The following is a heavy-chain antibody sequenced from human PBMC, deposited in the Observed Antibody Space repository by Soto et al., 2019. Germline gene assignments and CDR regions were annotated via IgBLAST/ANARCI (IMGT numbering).Heavy chain of an antibody. CDR2: IYHSGST. J-gene: IGHJ6*02. CDR3: ARAAPYGSGSYYRGYYGMDV. Sequence: PSETLSLTCAVSGGSISSSNWWSWVRQPPGKGLEWIGEIYHSGSTNYNPSLKSRVTISVDKSKNQFSLKLSSVTAADTAVYYCARAAPYGSGSYYRGYYGMDVWGQGTTVTVSS. CDR1: GGSISSSNW. D-gene: IGHD3-10*01. V-gene: IGHV4-4*02.